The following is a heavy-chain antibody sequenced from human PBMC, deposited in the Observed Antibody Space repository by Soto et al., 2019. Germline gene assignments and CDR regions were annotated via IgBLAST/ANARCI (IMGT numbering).Heavy chain of an antibody. CDR2: ISSSSTI. D-gene: IGHD5-12*01. V-gene: IGHV3-48*01. CDR1: GFTFRTYS. J-gene: IGHJ4*02. Sequence: GGSLRLSCAASGFTFRTYSMNWVRQAPGKGLEWVSSISSSSTIYYADSVKGRFTISRDNVQNSLYLQMHSLRADDTAVYYCGREKWLQPDYWGQGTLVTVSS. CDR3: GREKWLQPDY.